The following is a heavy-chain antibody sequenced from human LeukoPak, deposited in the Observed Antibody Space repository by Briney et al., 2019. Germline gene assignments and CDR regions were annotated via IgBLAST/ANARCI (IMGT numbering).Heavy chain of an antibody. Sequence: SETLSLTCAVYGGSFSGYYWSWIRQPPGKGLEWIGEINHSGSTNYNPSLKSRVTISVDTSKHQFSLKLSSVTAADTAVYYCASKRVGRAFDPWGQGALVTVSS. CDR1: GGSFSGYY. V-gene: IGHV4-34*01. CDR2: INHSGST. CDR3: ASKRVGRAFDP. J-gene: IGHJ5*02. D-gene: IGHD2-15*01.